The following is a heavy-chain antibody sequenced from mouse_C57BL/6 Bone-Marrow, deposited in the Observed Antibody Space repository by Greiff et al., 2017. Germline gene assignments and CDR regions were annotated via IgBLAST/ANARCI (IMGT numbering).Heavy chain of an antibody. CDR3: ARDGYYGSSWAY. J-gene: IGHJ3*01. V-gene: IGHV1-55*01. Sequence: QVHVKQPGAELVKPGASVKMSCKASGYTFTSYWITWVKQRPGQGLEWIGDIYPGSGSTNYNEKFKSKATLTVDTSSSTAYMQLSSLTSEDSAVYYCARDGYYGSSWAYWGQGTLVTVSA. D-gene: IGHD1-1*01. CDR2: IYPGSGST. CDR1: GYTFTSYW.